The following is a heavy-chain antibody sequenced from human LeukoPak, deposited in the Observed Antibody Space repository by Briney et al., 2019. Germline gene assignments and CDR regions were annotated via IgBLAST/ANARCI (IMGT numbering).Heavy chain of an antibody. CDR3: AEGSTSFWYFDL. J-gene: IGHJ2*01. CDR2: ISGRDGST. CDR1: GFTFNSYA. D-gene: IGHD4-11*01. V-gene: IGHV3-23*01. Sequence: GGSLRLSCAASGFTFNSYAMSWVRQSPERGLEWVSAISGRDGSTFYANSVRGRFTISSDTSKNTLYLQMSTLRAEDTAVYYCAEGSTSFWYFDLWGRGTLVTVSS.